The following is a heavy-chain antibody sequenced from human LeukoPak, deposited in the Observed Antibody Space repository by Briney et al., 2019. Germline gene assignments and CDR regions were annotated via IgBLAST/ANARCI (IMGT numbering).Heavy chain of an antibody. CDR3: ARDWDDYGGNDPWFDP. CDR2: ICYSGST. J-gene: IGHJ5*02. CDR1: GGSISSSSYY. D-gene: IGHD4-23*01. V-gene: IGHV4-61*01. Sequence: SETLSLTCTVSGGSISSSSYYWSWIRQPPGKGLEWIGYICYSGSTNYNPSLKSRVTISVDTSKNQFSLKLSSVTAADTAVYYCARDWDDYGGNDPWFDPWGQGTLVTVSS.